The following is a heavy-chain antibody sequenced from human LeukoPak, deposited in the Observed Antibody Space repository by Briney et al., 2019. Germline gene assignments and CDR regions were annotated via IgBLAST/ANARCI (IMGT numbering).Heavy chain of an antibody. J-gene: IGHJ3*02. CDR3: ARVTLTPLLHNAFDI. CDR1: GGSFSGYY. CDR2: INHSGST. V-gene: IGHV4-34*01. Sequence: RPSETLSLTCAVYGGSFSGYYWSWIRQPPGKGLEWIGEINHSGSTNYNPSLKSRVTISVDTSKNQFSLKLSSVTAADTAVYYCARVTLTPLLHNAFDIWGQGTMVTVSS. D-gene: IGHD2-15*01.